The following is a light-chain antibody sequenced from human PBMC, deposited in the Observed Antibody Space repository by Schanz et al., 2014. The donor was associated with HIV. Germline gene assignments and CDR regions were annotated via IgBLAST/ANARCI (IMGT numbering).Light chain of an antibody. CDR1: SSNIGSNA. CDR2: INN. V-gene: IGLV1-44*01. Sequence: QSVLTQPPSASGTPGQSVTISCSGSSSNIGSNAVHWYQQLPGTAPKLLIYINNQRPSGVPVRFSGSKSGTSASLAITGLQAEDEADYYCSSYTSSSTYVFGTGTKLTVL. CDR3: SSYTSSSTYV. J-gene: IGLJ1*01.